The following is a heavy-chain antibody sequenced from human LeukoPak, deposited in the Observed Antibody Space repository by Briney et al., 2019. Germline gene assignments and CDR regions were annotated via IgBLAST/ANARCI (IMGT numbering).Heavy chain of an antibody. J-gene: IGHJ4*02. CDR1: GFTFSSYE. V-gene: IGHV3-48*03. CDR2: ISSSGSTI. CDR3: ARSLWFGDSNLDY. D-gene: IGHD3-10*01. Sequence: GGSLRLSCAASGFTFSSYEMNWVRQAPGKGLEWVSYISSSGSTIYYADSVKGRFTISRDNAKNSLYLQMSSLRAEDTAMYYCARSLWFGDSNLDYWGQGTLVTVSS.